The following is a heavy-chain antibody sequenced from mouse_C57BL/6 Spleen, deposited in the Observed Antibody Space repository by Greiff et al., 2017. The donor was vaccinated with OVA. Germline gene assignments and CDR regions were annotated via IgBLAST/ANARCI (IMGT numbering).Heavy chain of an antibody. D-gene: IGHD1-1*01. CDR2: IYPGDGDT. V-gene: IGHV1-82*01. Sequence: QVQLQQSGPELVKPGASVKISCKASGYAFSSSWMNWVKQRPGKGLEWIGRIYPGDGDTNYNGKFKGKATLTADKSSSTAYMQLSSLTSEDSAVYFCARGGTTVPWFAYWGQGTLVTVSA. CDR1: GYAFSSSW. CDR3: ARGGTTVPWFAY. J-gene: IGHJ3*01.